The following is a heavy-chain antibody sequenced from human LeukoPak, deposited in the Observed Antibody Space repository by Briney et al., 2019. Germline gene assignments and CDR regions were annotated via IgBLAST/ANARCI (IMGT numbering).Heavy chain of an antibody. CDR1: RFTFSNYG. CDR2: INSRSSTI. J-gene: IGHJ4*02. D-gene: IGHD3-3*01. V-gene: IGHV3-48*01. CDR3: AKAERITIFGVKDY. Sequence: GGSLRLSCAASRFTFSNYGVNWVRQAPGKGLEWVSYINSRSSTIYYADSVRGRFTISRDNAKNSLYLQMNSLRAEDTAVYYCAKAERITIFGVKDYWGQGTLVTVSS.